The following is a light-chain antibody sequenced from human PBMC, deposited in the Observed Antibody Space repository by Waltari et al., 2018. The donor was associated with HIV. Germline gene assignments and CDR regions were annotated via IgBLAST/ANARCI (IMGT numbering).Light chain of an antibody. V-gene: IGKV3-11*01. J-gene: IGKJ1*01. Sequence: EIVLTQSPAPLSLSPGERATLSCRASQSVSRYLAWYQQKPGQAPRLLIYDASNRATGIPARFSGSGSWTDFTLTISSLESEDFAVYYCQQRRNWPKTFGQGTKVEIK. CDR3: QQRRNWPKT. CDR2: DAS. CDR1: QSVSRY.